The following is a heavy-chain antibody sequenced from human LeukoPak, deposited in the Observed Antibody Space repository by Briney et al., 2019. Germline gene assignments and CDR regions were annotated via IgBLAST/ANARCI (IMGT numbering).Heavy chain of an antibody. CDR3: ARGLQRITIFGVVIKRFDP. D-gene: IGHD3-3*01. Sequence: SETLSLTCAVYDGSFSGYYWSWIRQPPGKGLEWIGEINHSGSTNYNPSLKSRVTISVDTSKNQFSLKLSSVTAADTAVYYCARGLQRITIFGVVIKRFDPWGQGTLVTVSS. CDR1: DGSFSGYY. J-gene: IGHJ5*02. CDR2: INHSGST. V-gene: IGHV4-34*01.